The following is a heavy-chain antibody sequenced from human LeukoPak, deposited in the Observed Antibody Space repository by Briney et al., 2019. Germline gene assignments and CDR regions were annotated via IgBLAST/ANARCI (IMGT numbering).Heavy chain of an antibody. J-gene: IGHJ6*02. CDR3: AREHYYYGMDV. CDR1: GFTVSSNY. CDR2: IYSGGST. V-gene: IGHV3-53*01. Sequence: PGGSLRLSCAASGFTVSSNYMSWVRQAPGKGLEWVSVIYSGGSTYYADSVKRRFTISSDNSKNTLYLQMNSLRAEDTAVYYCAREHYYYGMDVWGQGTTVTVSS.